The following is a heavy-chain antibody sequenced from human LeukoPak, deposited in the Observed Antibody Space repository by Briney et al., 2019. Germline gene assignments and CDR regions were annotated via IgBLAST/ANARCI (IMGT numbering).Heavy chain of an antibody. J-gene: IGHJ3*02. D-gene: IGHD3-10*01. CDR3: ALIWFGELSDAFDI. V-gene: IGHV3-30*02. CDR1: GFTFSSYG. CDR2: IQSDGSDQ. Sequence: GGSLRLSCAASGFTFSSYGMHWVRQAPGKGLEWVAFIQSDGSDQYYADSVKGRFTISRDNSKNTLYLQMNSLRAEDTAVFYCALIWFGELSDAFDIWGQGTMVTVSS.